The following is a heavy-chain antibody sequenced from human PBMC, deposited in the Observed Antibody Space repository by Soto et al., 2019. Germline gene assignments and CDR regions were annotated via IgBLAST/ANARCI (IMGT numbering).Heavy chain of an antibody. J-gene: IGHJ3*02. V-gene: IGHV4-39*02. D-gene: IGHD3-22*01. Sequence: SETLSLTCTVSGGSISSSSYYWGWIRQPPGKGLEWIGSIYYSGSTYYNPSLKSRVTISVDTSKNQFSLKLSSVTAADTAVYYCARDLGYSYPHVALDIWGQGTMVT. CDR3: ARDLGYSYPHVALDI. CDR1: GGSISSSSYY. CDR2: IYYSGST.